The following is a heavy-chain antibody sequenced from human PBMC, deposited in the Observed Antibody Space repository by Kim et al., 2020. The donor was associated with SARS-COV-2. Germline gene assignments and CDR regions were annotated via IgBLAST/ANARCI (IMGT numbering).Heavy chain of an antibody. CDR3: ARDLREADDAFDI. D-gene: IGHD6-25*01. CDR1: GFTFSSYA. Sequence: GGSLRLSCAASGFTFSSYAMHWVRQAPGKGLEWVAVISYDGSNKYYADSVKGRFTISRDNSKNTLYLQMNSLRAEDTAVYYCARDLREADDAFDIWGQGTMVTVSS. CDR2: ISYDGSNK. J-gene: IGHJ3*02. V-gene: IGHV3-30*04.